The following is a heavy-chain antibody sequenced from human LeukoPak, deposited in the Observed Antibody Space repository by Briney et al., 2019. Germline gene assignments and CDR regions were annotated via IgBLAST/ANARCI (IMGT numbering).Heavy chain of an antibody. CDR3: AREPLSSGLNWFDP. D-gene: IGHD3-22*01. CDR1: GDSVSSNSAA. V-gene: IGHV6-1*01. CDR2: TYYRSKWYN. J-gene: IGHJ5*02. Sequence: SQTLSLTCAISGDSVSSNSAAWNWIRQSPSRGLEWLGRTYYRSKWYNDCAVSVKSRITIDPDTSKNQFSLQLNSVTPEDTAVYYCAREPLSSGLNWFDPWGQGTLVTVSS.